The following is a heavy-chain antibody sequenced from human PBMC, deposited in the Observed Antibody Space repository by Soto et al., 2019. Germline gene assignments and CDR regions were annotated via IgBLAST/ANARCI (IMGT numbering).Heavy chain of an antibody. CDR3: ARDLTGTTYNWFDP. Sequence: SPTLSLPFVISGDSVSRNSSAWNCIRQSPSRGLEWLGRTYYRSKWYNDYAVSVKSRITINPDTSKNQFSLQLNSVTPEDTAVYYCARDLTGTTYNWFDPWGQGTLVTVSS. CDR1: GDSVSRNSSA. CDR2: TYYRSKWYN. D-gene: IGHD1-7*01. J-gene: IGHJ5*02. V-gene: IGHV6-1*01.